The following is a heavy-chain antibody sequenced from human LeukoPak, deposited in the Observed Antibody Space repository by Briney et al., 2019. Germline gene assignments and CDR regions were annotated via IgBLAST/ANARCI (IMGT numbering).Heavy chain of an antibody. CDR2: IGAYNGET. CDR3: ARKPRTTVEDY. V-gene: IGHV1-18*01. CDR1: GYTFTSYG. J-gene: IGHJ4*02. Sequence: GASVKVSCKASGYTFTSYGFSWMRQAPGQGLEWVGWIGAYNGETNYARKFQGRVTLATDTSTSTAYMELRSLRSDDTAVYYCARKPRTTVEDYWGQGTLVTVSS. D-gene: IGHD4-23*01.